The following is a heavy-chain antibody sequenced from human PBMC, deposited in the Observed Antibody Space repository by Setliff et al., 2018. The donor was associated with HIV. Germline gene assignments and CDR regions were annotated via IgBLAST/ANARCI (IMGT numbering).Heavy chain of an antibody. CDR3: ARLREWVAARQPFDYMDV. CDR1: GYSFTSYW. J-gene: IGHJ6*03. CDR2: IYPGDSDT. D-gene: IGHD6-6*01. Sequence: PGESLKISCKGSGYSFTSYWIGWVRQMPGKGLEWMGIIYPGDSDTRYSPSFQGQVTISADKSISTAYLQWSSLKASDTAMYYCARLREWVAARQPFDYMDVWGKGTTVTVSS. V-gene: IGHV5-51*01.